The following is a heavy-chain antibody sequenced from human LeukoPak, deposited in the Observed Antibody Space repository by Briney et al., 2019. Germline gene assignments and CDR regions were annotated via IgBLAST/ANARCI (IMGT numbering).Heavy chain of an antibody. Sequence: GRSLRLSCAASGFTFSSYGMHWVRQAPGEGLEWVAVIWYDGSNKYYADSVKGRFTISRDNSKNTLYLQMNSLRAEDTAVYYCARESGRGLDYWGQGTLVTVSS. CDR2: IWYDGSNK. CDR1: GFTFSSYG. V-gene: IGHV3-33*01. CDR3: ARESGRGLDY. D-gene: IGHD1-26*01. J-gene: IGHJ4*02.